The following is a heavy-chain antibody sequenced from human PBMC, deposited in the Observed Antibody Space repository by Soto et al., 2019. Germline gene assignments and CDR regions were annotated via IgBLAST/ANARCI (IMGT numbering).Heavy chain of an antibody. CDR2: IERDDDDK. D-gene: IGHD1-20*01. V-gene: IGHV2-70*13. Sequence: SGLTLVNPTETATLPSTVSEFPLPTPLQSRSSIRPSPGTALQWPALIERDDDDKYYSTSLKPRLTISKATRKNQVVLTMANMEPAETATYYCARSIRGPRRFNGMDVWGQGT. CDR1: EFPLPTPLQS. J-gene: IGHJ6*02. CDR3: ARSIRGPRRFNGMDV.